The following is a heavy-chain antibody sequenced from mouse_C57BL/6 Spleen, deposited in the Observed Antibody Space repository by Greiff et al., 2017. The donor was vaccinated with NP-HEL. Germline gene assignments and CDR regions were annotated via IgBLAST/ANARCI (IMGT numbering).Heavy chain of an antibody. D-gene: IGHD1-1*02. Sequence: EVKVVESGAELVRPGASVKLSCTASGFNIKDDYMHWVKQRPEQGLEWIGWIDPENGDTEYASKFQGKATITADTSSNTAYLQLSSLTSEDTAVYYCTTGGSPFAYWGQGTLVTVSA. CDR3: TTGGSPFAY. J-gene: IGHJ3*01. V-gene: IGHV14-4*01. CDR2: IDPENGDT. CDR1: GFNIKDDY.